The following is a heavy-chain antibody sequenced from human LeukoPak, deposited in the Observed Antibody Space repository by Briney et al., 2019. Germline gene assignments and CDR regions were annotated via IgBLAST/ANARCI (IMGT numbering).Heavy chain of an antibody. Sequence: GRSLRLSCTASGFTFGDYAMSWVRQAPGKGLEWVGFIRSKAYGGTTEYAASVKGRFTISRDDSKSIAYLQMNSLKTEDTAVYYCTSRAIVGATDFDYWGQGTLVTVPS. CDR3: TSRAIVGATDFDY. CDR2: IRSKAYGGTT. D-gene: IGHD1-26*01. CDR1: GFTFGDYA. V-gene: IGHV3-49*04. J-gene: IGHJ4*02.